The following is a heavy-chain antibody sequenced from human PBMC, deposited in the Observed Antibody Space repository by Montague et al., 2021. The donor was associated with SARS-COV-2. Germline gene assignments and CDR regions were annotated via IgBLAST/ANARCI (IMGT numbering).Heavy chain of an antibody. D-gene: IGHD6-13*01. J-gene: IGHJ4*02. CDR2: ISSSSSYI. V-gene: IGHV3-21*01. Sequence: SLRLSCAASGFTFSSYTMNWVRQAPGKGLEWVSSISSSSSYIYYADSVKGRFTISRDNAKNSLYLQMNSLRAEDTAVYYCARGDHPQSGSWYFFDTWGQGALVTVSS. CDR1: GFTFSSYT. CDR3: ARGDHPQSGSWYFFDT.